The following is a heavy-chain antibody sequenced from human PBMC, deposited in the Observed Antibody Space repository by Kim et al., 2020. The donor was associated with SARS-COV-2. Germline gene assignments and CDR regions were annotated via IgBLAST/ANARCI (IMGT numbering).Heavy chain of an antibody. J-gene: IGHJ4*02. D-gene: IGHD2-21*01. Sequence: SVKVSCKTSGFTFSRSEIQWVRQARGQGLEWIGWLVVGTGSTNSAQKFHGRVTITRDVSTGTAYMELSSLRSEDTAVYYCAAAILDYGGTYDYWGQGTLVTVSS. V-gene: IGHV1-58*02. CDR3: AAAILDYGGTYDY. CDR1: GFTFSRSE. CDR2: LVVGTGST.